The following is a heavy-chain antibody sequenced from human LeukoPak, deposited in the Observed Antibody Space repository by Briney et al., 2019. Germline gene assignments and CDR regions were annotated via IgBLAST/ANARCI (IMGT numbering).Heavy chain of an antibody. CDR3: AREFGYCSGGSCYSFGYYFDY. CDR2: ISSSSSYI. Sequence: GGSLRLSCAASGFTFSSYSMNWFRQAPGKGLEWVSSISSSSSYIYYADSVKGRFTISRDNAKNSLYLQMNSLRAEDTAVYYCAREFGYCSGGSCYSFGYYFDYWGQGTLVTVSS. CDR1: GFTFSSYS. D-gene: IGHD2-15*01. V-gene: IGHV3-21*01. J-gene: IGHJ4*02.